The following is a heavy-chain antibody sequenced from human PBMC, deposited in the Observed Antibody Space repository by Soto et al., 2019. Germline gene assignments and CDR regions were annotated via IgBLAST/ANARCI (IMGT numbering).Heavy chain of an antibody. CDR3: ARDPALGGPFDY. D-gene: IGHD3-16*01. J-gene: IGHJ4*02. CDR1: GYTFTSYG. V-gene: IGHV1-18*01. CDR2: INAHNGNT. Sequence: ASVKVSCKASGYTFTSYGLSWVRQAPGQGLEWMGWINAHNGNTKYAQKVQGRGTMTTDTSTSTAYMELRSLRSDDTAVYYCARDPALGGPFDYWGQGTLVTVSS.